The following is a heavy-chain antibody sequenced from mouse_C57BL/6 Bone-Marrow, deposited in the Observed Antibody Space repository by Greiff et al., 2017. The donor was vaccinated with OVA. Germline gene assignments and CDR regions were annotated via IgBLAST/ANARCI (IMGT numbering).Heavy chain of an antibody. V-gene: IGHV1-72*01. CDR3: ARAGLYYGNYEGFDY. D-gene: IGHD2-1*01. Sequence: VQLQQPGAELVTPGASVQLSCTASCYTFTSYWMPWVPQRPGRGLAWIGRIAPNSGGTKYNEKFKSKATLTVDTPSSTAYRQLSSLTTEDSAVYYGARAGLYYGNYEGFDYWGQGTTRTVSS. J-gene: IGHJ2*01. CDR1: CYTFTSYW. CDR2: IAPNSGGT.